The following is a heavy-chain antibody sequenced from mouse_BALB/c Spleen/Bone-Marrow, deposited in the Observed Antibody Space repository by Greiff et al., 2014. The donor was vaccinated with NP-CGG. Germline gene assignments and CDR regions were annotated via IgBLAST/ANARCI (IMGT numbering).Heavy chain of an antibody. D-gene: IGHD2-14*01. V-gene: IGHV1-18*01. CDR2: INPYNGGT. CDR3: ARWEYDGVPGFAY. CDR1: GYSFTGYT. Sequence: VQLQQSGPELVKPGASMKISCKASGYSFTGYTMNWVKQSHGRNLEWIGLINPYNGGTSYNQKFKGKATLTVDKSSSTAYMELLSLTSEDSAVYYCARWEYDGVPGFAYWGQGTLVTVSA. J-gene: IGHJ3*01.